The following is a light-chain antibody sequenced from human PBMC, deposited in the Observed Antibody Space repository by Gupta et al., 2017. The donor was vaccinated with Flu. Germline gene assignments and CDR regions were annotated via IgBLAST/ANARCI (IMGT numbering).Light chain of an antibody. CDR1: SSKVGPGFD. CDR3: QSFDSSLSGSV. J-gene: IGLJ3*02. CDR2: GNA. V-gene: IGLV1-40*01. Sequence: QSVLTQPPSVSGAPGQTVTISCTVSSSKVGPGFDVHWYQHLPGAAPKLLIYGNANRPSGVPDRFSGSKSGTSASLAITGLQAEDEADYYCQSFDSSLSGSVFGGGTKLTVL.